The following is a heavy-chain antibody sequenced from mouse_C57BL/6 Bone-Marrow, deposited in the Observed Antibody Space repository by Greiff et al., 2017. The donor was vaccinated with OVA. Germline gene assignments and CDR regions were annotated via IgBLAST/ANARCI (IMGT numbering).Heavy chain of an antibody. V-gene: IGHV5-6*02. Sequence: EVKLEESGGDLVKPGGSLKLSCAASGFTFSSYGMSWVRQTPDKRLEWVATISSGGSYTYYPDSVKGRFTISRDNAKNTLYLQMSSLKSEDTAMYSCARPYYSNYGFAYWGQGTLVTVSA. CDR2: ISSGGSYT. CDR3: ARPYYSNYGFAY. CDR1: GFTFSSYG. D-gene: IGHD2-5*01. J-gene: IGHJ3*01.